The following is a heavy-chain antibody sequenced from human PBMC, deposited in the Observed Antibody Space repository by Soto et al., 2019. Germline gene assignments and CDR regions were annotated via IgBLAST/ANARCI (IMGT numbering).Heavy chain of an antibody. CDR2: FDPEDGET. Sequence: ASVKVSCKVSGYTLTELSMHWVRQAPGKGLEWMGGFDPEDGETIYAQKFQGRVTMTEDTSTDTAYMELSSLRSEDTAVYYCATVVYSSSSVWFDPWGQGTLVTVSS. CDR1: GYTLTELS. J-gene: IGHJ5*02. CDR3: ATVVYSSSSVWFDP. V-gene: IGHV1-24*01. D-gene: IGHD6-6*01.